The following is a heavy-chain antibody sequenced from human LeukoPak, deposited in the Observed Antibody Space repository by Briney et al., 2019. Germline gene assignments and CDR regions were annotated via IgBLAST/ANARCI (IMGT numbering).Heavy chain of an antibody. V-gene: IGHV4-59*01. D-gene: IGHD3-22*01. CDR3: ARDLRYYDSSSYWIPRRWYFDL. J-gene: IGHJ2*01. CDR1: GGSISSYY. Sequence: SETLSLTCTVSGGSISSYYWSWIRQPPGKGLEWIGYIYYSGSTNYNPSLKSRVTISVDTSKNQFSLKLSSVTAADTAVYYCARDLRYYDSSSYWIPRRWYFDLWGRGTLVTVSS. CDR2: IYYSGST.